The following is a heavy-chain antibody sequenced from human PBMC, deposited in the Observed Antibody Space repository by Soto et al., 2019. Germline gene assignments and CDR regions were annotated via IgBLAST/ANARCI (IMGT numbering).Heavy chain of an antibody. CDR1: GGSISRGGYC. J-gene: IGHJ5*02. Sequence: SETLSLTCTVSGGSISRGGYCWSWIRQHPGKGREWIGYIYYSRSTYYNPSLKSRVTISVDTSKNQFSLKLSSVTAADTGVYYCASGYSYGTAWFDPWGQGTLVTVSS. V-gene: IGHV4-31*03. D-gene: IGHD5-18*01. CDR2: IYYSRST. CDR3: ASGYSYGTAWFDP.